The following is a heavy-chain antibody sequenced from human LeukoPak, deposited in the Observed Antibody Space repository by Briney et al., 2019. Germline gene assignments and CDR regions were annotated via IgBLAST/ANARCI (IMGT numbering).Heavy chain of an antibody. CDR1: GITFSSYA. CDR3: ARDPIHYSSSSEFDY. CDR2: ISYDGSNK. Sequence: GGSLRLSCAASGITFSSYAMHWVRQAPGKGLEWVAVISYDGSNKYYADSVKGRFTISRDNSKNTLYLQMNSLRAEDTAVYYCARDPIHYSSSSEFDYWGQGTLVTVSS. D-gene: IGHD6-6*01. V-gene: IGHV3-30-3*01. J-gene: IGHJ4*02.